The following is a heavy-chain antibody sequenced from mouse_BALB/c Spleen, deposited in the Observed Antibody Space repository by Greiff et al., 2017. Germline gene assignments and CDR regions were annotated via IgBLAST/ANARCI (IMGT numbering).Heavy chain of an antibody. V-gene: IGHV1-15*01. J-gene: IGHJ3*01. CDR1: GYTFTDYE. CDR3: TREDYYGSSPFAY. CDR2: IDPETGGT. Sequence: QVQLQQSGAELVRPGASVTLSCKASGYTFTDYEMHWVKQTPVHGLEWIGAIDPETGGTAYNQKFKGKATLTADKSSSTAYMELRSLTSEDSAVYYCTREDYYGSSPFAYWGQGTLVTVSA. D-gene: IGHD1-1*01.